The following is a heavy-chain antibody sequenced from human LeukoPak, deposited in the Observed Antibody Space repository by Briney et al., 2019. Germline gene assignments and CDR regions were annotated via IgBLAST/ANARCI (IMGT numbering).Heavy chain of an antibody. CDR2: IYYSGST. CDR1: GGSISSYY. Sequence: SETLSLTCTVSGGSISSYYWSWIRQPPGKGLEWIGYIYYSGSTNYNPSLKSRVTISVDTSKNQFSLKLSSVTAADTAVYYCARGSTPDEIFDYWGQGTLVTVSS. V-gene: IGHV4-59*08. CDR3: ARGSTPDEIFDY. J-gene: IGHJ4*02. D-gene: IGHD3-10*01.